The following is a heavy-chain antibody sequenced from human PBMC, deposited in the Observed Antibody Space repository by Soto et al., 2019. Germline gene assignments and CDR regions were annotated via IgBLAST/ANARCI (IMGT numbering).Heavy chain of an antibody. CDR3: ARGYSGSYYWFDP. CDR2: IKQDGSEK. Sequence: GGSPRLSCAASGFTFSSYWMSWVRQAPGKGLEWVANIKQDGSEKYYVDSVKGRFTISRDNAKNSLYLQMNSLRAEDTAVYYCARGYSGSYYWFDPWGQGTLVTVSS. D-gene: IGHD1-26*01. CDR1: GFTFSSYW. J-gene: IGHJ5*02. V-gene: IGHV3-7*03.